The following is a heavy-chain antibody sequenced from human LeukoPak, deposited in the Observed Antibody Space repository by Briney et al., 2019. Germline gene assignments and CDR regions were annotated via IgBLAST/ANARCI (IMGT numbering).Heavy chain of an antibody. J-gene: IGHJ4*02. V-gene: IGHV4-30-2*03. CDR3: ARTRSGAY. CDR2: IYYSGST. CDR1: GGSISSGGYS. D-gene: IGHD3-10*01. Sequence: SQTLSLTCAVSGGSISSGGYSWSWIRQPPGKGLEWIGSIYYSGSTYYNPSLKSRVTKSVDTSKNQFSLKLSSVTAADTAVYYCARTRSGAYWGQGTLVTVSS.